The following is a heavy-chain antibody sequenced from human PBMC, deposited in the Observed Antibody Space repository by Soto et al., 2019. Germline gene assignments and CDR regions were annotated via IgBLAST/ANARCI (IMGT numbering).Heavy chain of an antibody. CDR3: ARDPLLGGGVTAPKV. Sequence: QVQLVESGGGVVQPGRSLRLSCAASGFTFSSYGMQWVRQAPGKGLEWVAVIWYDGSNRHYADSVKGRFTISRDNSKNTLYLQMTSLRAEDTAVYYCARDPLLGGGVTAPKVWGQGTMVTVSS. J-gene: IGHJ3*01. CDR1: GFTFSSYG. V-gene: IGHV3-33*01. CDR2: IWYDGSNR. D-gene: IGHD2-21*02.